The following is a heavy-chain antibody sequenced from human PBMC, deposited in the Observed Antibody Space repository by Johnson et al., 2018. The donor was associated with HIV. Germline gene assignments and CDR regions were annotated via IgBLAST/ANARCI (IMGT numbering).Heavy chain of an antibody. Sequence: VQLVESGGALVKPGGSLRLSCAAFGFSLSNVWINWVRQAPGKVLEWVGRIKRKTDGGTTDYAAPVKGRFTMSRDDSKNTLYLQMNSLKTEDTAGYYCARDTPGWGYTHSGADIWGQGTMVTVSS. J-gene: IGHJ3*02. CDR2: IKRKTDGGTT. D-gene: IGHD5-12*01. V-gene: IGHV3-15*02. CDR3: ARDTPGWGYTHSGADI. CDR1: GFSLSNVW.